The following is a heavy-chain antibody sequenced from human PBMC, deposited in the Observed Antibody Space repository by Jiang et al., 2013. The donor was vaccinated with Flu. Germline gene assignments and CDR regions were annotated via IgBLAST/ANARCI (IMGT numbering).Heavy chain of an antibody. D-gene: IGHD1-14*01. V-gene: IGHV3-72*01. J-gene: IGHJ4*02. CDR1: GFIFSDHY. Sequence: GLVQPGGSLRLSCAASGFIFSDHYMDWVRQAPGKGPEWVGRIRNKANGYTTEYAASVKGRFSISRDDSKNSLYLQMNSLDIGDTAIYYCVGTALFFYGGRPYSKFDYWGQGTLVTVSS. CDR2: IRNKANGYTT. CDR3: VGTALFFYGGRPYSKFDY.